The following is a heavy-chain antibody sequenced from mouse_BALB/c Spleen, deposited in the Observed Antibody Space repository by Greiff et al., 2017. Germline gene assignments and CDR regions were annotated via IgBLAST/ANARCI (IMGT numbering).Heavy chain of an antibody. CDR3: ARDGAYDV. J-gene: IGHJ1*01. V-gene: IGHV7-3*02. CDR2: IRNKANGYTT. Sequence: EVQRVESGGGLVQPGGSLRLSCATSGFTFTDYYMSWVRQPPGKALEWLGFIRNKANGYTTEYSASVKGRFTISRDNSQSILYLQMNTLRAEDSATYYCARDGAYDVWGAGTTVTVSS. CDR1: GFTFTDYY. D-gene: IGHD6-5*01.